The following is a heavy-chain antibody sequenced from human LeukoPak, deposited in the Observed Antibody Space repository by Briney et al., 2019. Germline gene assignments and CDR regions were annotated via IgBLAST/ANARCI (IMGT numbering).Heavy chain of an antibody. Sequence: PGRSLRLSCAASGFTFDDYAMHWVRQAPGKGLEWVSGISWNSGNIGYADSVKGRFTISRDNAKNSLYLQMNSLRAEDMAVYYCAKGTTGTTGGWFDPWGQGTLVTVSS. J-gene: IGHJ5*02. CDR2: ISWNSGNI. CDR3: AKGTTGTTGGWFDP. V-gene: IGHV3-9*03. CDR1: GFTFDDYA. D-gene: IGHD1-1*01.